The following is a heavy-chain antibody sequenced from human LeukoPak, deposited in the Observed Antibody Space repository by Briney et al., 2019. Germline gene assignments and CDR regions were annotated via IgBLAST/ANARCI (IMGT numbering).Heavy chain of an antibody. V-gene: IGHV4-61*02. CDR3: ARETYYYGSGSSPLDY. J-gene: IGHJ4*02. CDR1: GGSISSGSYY. D-gene: IGHD3-10*01. CDR2: IYTSGST. Sequence: SETLSLTCTVSGGSISSGSYYWSWIRQPAGKGLEWIGRIYTSGSTNYNPSLKSRVTISVDTSKNQFSLKLCSVTAADTAVYYCARETYYYGSGSSPLDYWGQGTLVTVSS.